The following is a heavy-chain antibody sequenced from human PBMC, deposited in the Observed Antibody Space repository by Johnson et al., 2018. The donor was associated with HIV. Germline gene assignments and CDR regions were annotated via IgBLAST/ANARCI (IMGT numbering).Heavy chain of an antibody. V-gene: IGHV3-30*04. Sequence: QVQLVESGGGLVQPGGSLRLSCAASGFTFSSYAMHWVRQAPGKGLEWVAVISYDGSNKYYADSVKGRFTISRDNSKNSLYLQMNSLRAEDTAVYYCAKGPITDDAFDVWGQGTMVTVSS. J-gene: IGHJ3*01. CDR2: ISYDGSNK. CDR3: AKGPITDDAFDV. D-gene: IGHD5-12*01. CDR1: GFTFSSYA.